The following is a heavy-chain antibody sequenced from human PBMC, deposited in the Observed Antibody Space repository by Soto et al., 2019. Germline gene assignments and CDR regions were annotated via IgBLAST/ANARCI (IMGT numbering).Heavy chain of an antibody. CDR3: ARGRGEDYDFWSGYYARARYYYYGMDV. J-gene: IGHJ6*02. CDR1: GGSFSGYY. Sequence: SETLSLTCAVYGGSFSGYYWSWIRQPPGEGLEWIGEINHSGSTNYNPSLKSRVTISVDTSKNQFSLKLSSVTAADTAVYYCARGRGEDYDFWSGYYARARYYYYGMDVWGQGTTVTVSS. V-gene: IGHV4-34*01. D-gene: IGHD3-3*01. CDR2: INHSGST.